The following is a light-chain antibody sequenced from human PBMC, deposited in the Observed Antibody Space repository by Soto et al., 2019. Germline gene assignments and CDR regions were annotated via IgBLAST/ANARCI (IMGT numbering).Light chain of an antibody. CDR3: QQYGSSSWT. CDR1: ESVSRN. V-gene: IGKV3-20*01. J-gene: IGKJ1*01. CDR2: DAS. Sequence: EVVMTQSPATLSVSPGERATLSCRASESVSRNLAWYQQKPGQAPRLLIYDASTRATGIPDRFSGSGSGTDFTLTISRLEPEDFAVYYCQQYGSSSWTFGQGTKVDIK.